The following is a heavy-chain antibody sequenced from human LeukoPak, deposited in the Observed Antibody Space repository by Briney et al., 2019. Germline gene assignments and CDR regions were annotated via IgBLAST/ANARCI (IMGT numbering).Heavy chain of an antibody. CDR1: GFTFSDHY. CDR2: ISPTTSYT. Sequence: GGSLRLSCAASGFTFSDHYMSWIRQAPGKGLEWISYISPTTSYTNYYADSVKGRFTVSRDDAKKSLYLQMNSLRDEDTAVYYCARGHYGLDVWGQGTTVTVSS. V-gene: IGHV3-11*06. J-gene: IGHJ6*02. CDR3: ARGHYGLDV.